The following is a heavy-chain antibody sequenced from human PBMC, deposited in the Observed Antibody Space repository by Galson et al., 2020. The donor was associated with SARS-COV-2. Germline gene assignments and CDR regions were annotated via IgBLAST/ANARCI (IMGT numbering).Heavy chain of an antibody. Sequence: GESLKISCKGSGYSFTSYWIGWVRQMPGKGLEWMGIIYPSDSDTRYSPSFQGQVTISADKSISTAYLQWSSLKASDTAMYYCARSGARYYDSSGYYPPPDDAFDIWGQGTMVTVSS. CDR2: IYPSDSDT. J-gene: IGHJ3*02. V-gene: IGHV5-51*01. CDR1: GYSFTSYW. D-gene: IGHD3-22*01. CDR3: ARSGARYYDSSGYYPPPDDAFDI.